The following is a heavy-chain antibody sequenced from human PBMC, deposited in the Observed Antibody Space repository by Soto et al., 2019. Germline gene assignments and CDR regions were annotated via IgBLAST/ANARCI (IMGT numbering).Heavy chain of an antibody. J-gene: IGHJ5*02. Sequence: QVQLVQSGAEVKKPGSSVKVSCKASGGTFSSYAIGWVRQAPGQGLEWMGGIIPIFGTANYAQKFQGRVTITADESTSTAYMELSSLRSEDTAVYYCARSYSGSYSGAENWFDPWGQGTLVTVSS. CDR2: IIPIFGTA. CDR3: ARSYSGSYSGAENWFDP. D-gene: IGHD1-26*01. V-gene: IGHV1-69*01. CDR1: GGTFSSYA.